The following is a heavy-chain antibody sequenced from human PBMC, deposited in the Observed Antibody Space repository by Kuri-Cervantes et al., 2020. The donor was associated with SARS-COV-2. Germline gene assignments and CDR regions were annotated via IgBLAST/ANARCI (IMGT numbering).Heavy chain of an antibody. CDR1: GFTFTNAW. D-gene: IGHD6-13*01. J-gene: IGHJ4*02. V-gene: IGHV3-21*01. Sequence: GGSLRLSCAASGFTFTNAWMNWVRQAPGKGLEWVSSISSSSSYIYYADSVKGRFTISRDNAKNSLYLQMNSLRAEDTAVYYCARYSSSWSYYWGQGTLVAVSS. CDR2: ISSSSSYI. CDR3: ARYSSSWSYY.